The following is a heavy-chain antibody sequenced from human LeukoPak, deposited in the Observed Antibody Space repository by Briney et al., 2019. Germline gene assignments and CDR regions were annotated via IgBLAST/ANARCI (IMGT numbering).Heavy chain of an antibody. J-gene: IGHJ3*02. Sequence: GGSLRLSCAASGFTFDDHAMHWVRQAPGKGLEWVSSISWDSGRIGYADSVKGRFTISRDTAKNSLYLQMNSLRPEDTAFYYCAKDVWRGPFDAFDIWGQGTMVTVSS. D-gene: IGHD3-3*01. V-gene: IGHV3-9*01. CDR3: AKDVWRGPFDAFDI. CDR2: ISWDSGRI. CDR1: GFTFDDHA.